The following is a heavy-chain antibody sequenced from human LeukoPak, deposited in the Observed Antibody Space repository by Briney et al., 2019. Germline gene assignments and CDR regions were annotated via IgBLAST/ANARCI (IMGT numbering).Heavy chain of an antibody. D-gene: IGHD3-22*01. CDR1: GGTFSSYA. J-gene: IGHJ4*02. CDR2: IIPIFGTA. Sequence: GASVKVSCKASGGTFSSYAISWVRQAPGQGLEWMGGIIPIFGTATYAQKFQGRVTITADESTSTAYMELSSLRSEDTAVYYCARRAGHYYDSSGSLDYWGQGTLVTASS. CDR3: ARRAGHYYDSSGSLDY. V-gene: IGHV1-69*13.